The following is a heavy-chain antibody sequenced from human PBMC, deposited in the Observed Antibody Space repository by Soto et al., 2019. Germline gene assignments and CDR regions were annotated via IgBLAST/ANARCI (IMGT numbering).Heavy chain of an antibody. CDR3: VRSRQMESGNDYGLDV. Sequence: QVRLQESGSGLVKPSQSLSLTCTVSGVSLNTADTWWSWIRQSPGKGLEFIGYYHSGGSTYYAASVRSRFIISADTSNSQFSLKLSSVTVADTAVYFCVRSRQMESGNDYGLDVWGQGTTVTVSS. V-gene: IGHV4-30-4*01. D-gene: IGHD1-1*01. CDR1: GVSLNTADTW. CDR2: YHSGGST. J-gene: IGHJ6*02.